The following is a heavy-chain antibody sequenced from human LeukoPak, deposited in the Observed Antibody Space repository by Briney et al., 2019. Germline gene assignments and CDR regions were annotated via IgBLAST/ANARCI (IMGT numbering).Heavy chain of an antibody. V-gene: IGHV3-64D*06. CDR2: IGPNGAST. Sequence: GSLRLSCSISGFTFSNHFMHWVRQAPGKGLEYVSSIGPNGASTLYADSVKGRFTISRDNSKNALYLQLTSLRLEDTALYYCVKDLTGTWSFDYWGQGTLVTVSS. CDR3: VKDLTGTWSFDY. CDR1: GFTFSNHF. J-gene: IGHJ4*02. D-gene: IGHD3-9*01.